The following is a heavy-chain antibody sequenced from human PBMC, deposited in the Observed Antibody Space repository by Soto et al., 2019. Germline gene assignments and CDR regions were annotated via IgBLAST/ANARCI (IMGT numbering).Heavy chain of an antibody. Sequence: QVQLQESGPGLVKPSGTLSLTCAVSGGSISTSNWWAWVRQSPGKGLEWLGEVYHSGDTNYNPSLKRRVTGSVNYPKSQFSLKLTSVTAADTAVYFCARSRYFDWLPLDSWGQGTLVTVSS. J-gene: IGHJ4*02. D-gene: IGHD3-9*01. CDR2: VYHSGDT. CDR3: ARSRYFDWLPLDS. CDR1: GGSISTSNW. V-gene: IGHV4-4*02.